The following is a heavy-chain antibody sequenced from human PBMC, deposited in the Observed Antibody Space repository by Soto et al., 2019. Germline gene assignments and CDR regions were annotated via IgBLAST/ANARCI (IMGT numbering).Heavy chain of an antibody. Sequence: ASVKVSCKASGYTFTSYAMHWVRQAPGQRLEWMGWISAYNGNTNYAQKFQGRVTMTTDTSTSTAYMELSSLRSEDTAVYYCARDDPTTATVYYYYYGMDVWGQGTTVTVSS. CDR1: GYTFTSYA. D-gene: IGHD4-4*01. V-gene: IGHV1-3*01. CDR2: ISAYNGNT. J-gene: IGHJ6*02. CDR3: ARDDPTTATVYYYYYGMDV.